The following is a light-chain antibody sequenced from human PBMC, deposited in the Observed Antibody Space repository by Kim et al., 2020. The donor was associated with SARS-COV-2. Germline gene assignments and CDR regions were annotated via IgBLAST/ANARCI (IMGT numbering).Light chain of an antibody. CDR3: KQYNNWPLT. J-gene: IGKJ4*01. V-gene: IGKV3D-15*01. CDR1: QSISTN. Sequence: EIVMTQSPATLSLSPGEGATLSCRASQSISTNLARYQQKPGQAPRLLIFGASTRATGIPARFGGIGSGTEFTLTVSSLQSEDFAVYYCKQYNNWPLTFGGGTKLEI. CDR2: GAS.